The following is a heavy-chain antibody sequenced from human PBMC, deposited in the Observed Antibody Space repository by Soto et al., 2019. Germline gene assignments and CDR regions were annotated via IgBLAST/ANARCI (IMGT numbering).Heavy chain of an antibody. CDR3: ARHVRPGDQSHFDY. V-gene: IGHV4-39*01. Sequence: SETLSLTCIVSVVSISSSNFYWGWIRQPPWKGLEWIGSVYYSGTTYSNPSLKSRVTISVDTSKNQFSLELSSVTAADTALYYCARHVRPGDQSHFDYWGQGTLVIVSS. CDR1: VVSISSSNFY. CDR2: VYYSGTT. D-gene: IGHD3-10*02. J-gene: IGHJ4*02.